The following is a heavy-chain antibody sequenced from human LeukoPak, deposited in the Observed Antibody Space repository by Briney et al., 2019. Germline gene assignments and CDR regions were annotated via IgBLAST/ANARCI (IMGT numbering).Heavy chain of an antibody. Sequence: SVKVSCKASGGTFSSYAISWVRQAPGQGLEWMGGIIPIFGTANYAQKFQGRVTITADESTSTAYMELSSLRSEDTAVYYRARSPNYDFWSGYHYYFDYWGQGTLVTVSS. CDR2: IIPIFGTA. D-gene: IGHD3-3*01. J-gene: IGHJ4*02. CDR3: ARSPNYDFWSGYHYYFDY. V-gene: IGHV1-69*13. CDR1: GGTFSSYA.